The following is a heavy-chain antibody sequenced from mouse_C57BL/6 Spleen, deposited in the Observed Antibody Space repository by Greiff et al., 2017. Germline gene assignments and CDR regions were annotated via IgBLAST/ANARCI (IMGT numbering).Heavy chain of an antibody. CDR1: GFTFSDYG. Sequence: EVKLLESGGGLVKPGGSLKLSCAASGFTFSDYGMHWVRQAPEKGLEWVAYISSGSSTIYYAGTVKGRFTISRDTAKNTLCLQMTSMRSEDTAMYYCARKHVVDYAMDYWGQGTSVTVSS. CDR3: ARKHVVDYAMDY. J-gene: IGHJ4*01. CDR2: ISSGSSTI. V-gene: IGHV5-17*01. D-gene: IGHD1-1*02.